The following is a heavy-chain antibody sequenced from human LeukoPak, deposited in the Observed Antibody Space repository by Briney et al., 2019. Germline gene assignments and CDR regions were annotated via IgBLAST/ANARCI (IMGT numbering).Heavy chain of an antibody. CDR1: GGSISSGGYY. V-gene: IGHV4-61*02. CDR2: IYTSGST. J-gene: IGHJ4*02. D-gene: IGHD3-10*01. CDR3: ARDTAPFGSGSYNY. Sequence: SQTLSLTCTVSGGSISSGGYYWSWIRQPAGKGLEWIGRIYTSGSTNYNPSLKSRVTISVDTSKNQFSLKLSSVTAADTAVYYCARDTAPFGSGSYNYWGQGTLVNVSS.